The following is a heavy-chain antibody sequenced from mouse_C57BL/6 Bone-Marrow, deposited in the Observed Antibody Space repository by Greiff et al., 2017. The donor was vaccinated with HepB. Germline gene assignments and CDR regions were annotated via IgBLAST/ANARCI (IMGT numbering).Heavy chain of an antibody. J-gene: IGHJ4*01. V-gene: IGHV1-63*01. CDR2: IYPGGGYT. CDR1: GYTFTNYW. D-gene: IGHD2-4*01. CDR3: ARFYDYDYAMDY. Sequence: QVQLKESGAELVRPGTSVKMSCKASGYTFTNYWIGWAKQRPGHGLEWIGDIYPGGGYTNYNEKFKGKATLTAEKSSSTAYMQFSSLTSEDSAIYYCARFYDYDYAMDYWGQGTSVTVSS.